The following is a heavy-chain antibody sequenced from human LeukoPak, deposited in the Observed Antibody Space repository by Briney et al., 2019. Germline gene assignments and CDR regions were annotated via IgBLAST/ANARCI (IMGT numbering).Heavy chain of an antibody. J-gene: IGHJ4*02. CDR2: ISGSGAST. CDR3: AKGLAEESLFDY. V-gene: IGHV3-23*01. Sequence: GGSLRLSSAASGFTFSSYAMSWVRQAPGKGLEWVSAISGSGASTYYADSVKGRFTISRDNSKNTLYLQMNSLRAEDTAVYYCAKGLAEESLFDYWGQGTLVTVSS. CDR1: GFTFSSYA. D-gene: IGHD6-13*01.